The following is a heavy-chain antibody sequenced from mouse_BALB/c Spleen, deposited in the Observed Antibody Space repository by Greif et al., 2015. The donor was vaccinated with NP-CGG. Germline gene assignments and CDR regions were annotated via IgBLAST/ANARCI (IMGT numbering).Heavy chain of an antibody. CDR1: GFTFSSFG. J-gene: IGHJ3*01. D-gene: IGHD4-1*01. CDR3: ARLTGPAWFAY. Sequence: EVMLVESGGGLVQPGGSRKLSCAASGFTFSSFGMHWVRQAPEKGLEWVAYISSGSSTIYYADTVKGRFTISRDSPKNTLFLQMTSLRSEDTAMYYWARLTGPAWFAYWGQGTLVTVSA. V-gene: IGHV5-17*02. CDR2: ISSGSSTI.